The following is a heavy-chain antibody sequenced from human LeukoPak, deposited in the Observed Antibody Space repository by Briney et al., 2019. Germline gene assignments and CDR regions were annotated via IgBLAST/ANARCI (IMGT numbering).Heavy chain of an antibody. J-gene: IGHJ3*02. Sequence: SETLSLTCTVSGYSISSNYYWAWIRQPPGKGLEWIGYIYYSGTTNYNPSLNSRVTISVDTSKNQFSLKLSSVTAADTAVYYCARETEVRGVIAFDIWGQGTMVTVSS. CDR2: IYYSGTT. CDR3: ARETEVRGVIAFDI. D-gene: IGHD3-10*01. V-gene: IGHV4-61*01. CDR1: GYSISSNYY.